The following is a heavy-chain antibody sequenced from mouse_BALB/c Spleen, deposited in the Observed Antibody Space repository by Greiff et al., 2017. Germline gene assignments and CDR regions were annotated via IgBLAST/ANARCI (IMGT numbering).Heavy chain of an antibody. V-gene: IGHV5-9-4*01. CDR2: ISSGGSYT. CDR3: ARDRGGNYGELWFAY. D-gene: IGHD2-1*01. J-gene: IGHJ3*01. Sequence: EVKVVESGGGLVKPGGSLKLSCAASGFTFSSYAMSWVRQSPEKRLEWVAEISSGGSYTYYPDTVTGRFTISRDNAKNTLYLEMSSLRSEDTAMYYCARDRGGNYGELWFAYWGQGTLVTVSA. CDR1: GFTFSSYA.